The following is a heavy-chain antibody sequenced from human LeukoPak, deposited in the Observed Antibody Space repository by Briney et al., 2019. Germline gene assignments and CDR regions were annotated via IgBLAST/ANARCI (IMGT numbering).Heavy chain of an antibody. V-gene: IGHV1-18*01. CDR2: ISAHNGNT. D-gene: IGHD5-18*01. J-gene: IGHJ4*02. CDR1: GYTFTSYG. Sequence: GASVKVSRKASGYTFTSYGISWVRQAPGQGLEWMGWISAHNGNTDYAQKLQGRVTMTTDTSTSTAYMELRSLRSDDTAVYYCARDQQVDTTTIDYWGQGTLVTVSS. CDR3: ARDQQVDTTTIDY.